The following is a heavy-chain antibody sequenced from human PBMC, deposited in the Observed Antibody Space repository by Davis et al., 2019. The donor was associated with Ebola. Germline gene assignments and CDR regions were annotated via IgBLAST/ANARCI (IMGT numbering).Heavy chain of an antibody. J-gene: IGHJ5*02. V-gene: IGHV4-39*01. CDR1: GGSISSSSYY. D-gene: IGHD3-10*01. CDR2: IYYSGST. CDR3: ARADLWFGELRNNWFDP. Sequence: SETLSLTCTVSGGSISSSSYYWGWIRQPPGKGLEWIGSIYYSGSTYYNPSLKSRVTISVDTSKNQFSLKLSSVTAADTAVYYCARADLWFGELRNNWFDPWGQGTLVTVSS.